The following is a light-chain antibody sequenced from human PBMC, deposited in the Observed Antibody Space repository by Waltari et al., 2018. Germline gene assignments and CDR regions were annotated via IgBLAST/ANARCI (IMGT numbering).Light chain of an antibody. Sequence: QTVVTQEPSLSVSPGGTVTLTCALTSGSVSTTSYATWYQQTPGQPPRTLVYKGSSRSSGVPDRVSGYILGNKAALTITGAQADDESNYYCSLYMGSGIWVFGGGTTLTVL. CDR2: KGS. V-gene: IGLV8-61*01. CDR3: SLYMGSGIWV. J-gene: IGLJ3*02. CDR1: SGSVSTTSY.